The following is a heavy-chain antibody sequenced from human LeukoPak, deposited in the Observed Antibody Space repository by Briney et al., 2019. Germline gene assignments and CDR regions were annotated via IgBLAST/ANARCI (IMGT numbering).Heavy chain of an antibody. V-gene: IGHV1-69*06. Sequence: ASVKVSRKTSGYTFTGYYMHWVRQAPGQGLEWMGRIIPIFGTANYAQRFQGRVTITADKSTSTAYMELSSLRSEDTAVYYCARDSRRSGGSFYYYYYYMDVWGKGTTVTVSS. CDR1: GYTFTGYY. D-gene: IGHD2-15*01. CDR3: ARDSRRSGGSFYYYYYYMDV. J-gene: IGHJ6*03. CDR2: IIPIFGTA.